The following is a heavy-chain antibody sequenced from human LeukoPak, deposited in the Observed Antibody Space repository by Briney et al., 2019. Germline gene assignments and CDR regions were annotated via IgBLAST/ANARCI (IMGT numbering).Heavy chain of an antibody. Sequence: GGSLRLSCVVSGFTFTNVWMNWVRQAPGKGLEWVGRIISYADGGKTDYAAPVKGRFTISRDDSENTLYLQMNSLKPEDTAVYYCATDLRWELTNDFWGQGTLVTVSS. J-gene: IGHJ4*02. CDR3: ATDLRWELTNDF. V-gene: IGHV3-15*01. D-gene: IGHD1-26*01. CDR2: IISYADGGKT. CDR1: GFTFTNVW.